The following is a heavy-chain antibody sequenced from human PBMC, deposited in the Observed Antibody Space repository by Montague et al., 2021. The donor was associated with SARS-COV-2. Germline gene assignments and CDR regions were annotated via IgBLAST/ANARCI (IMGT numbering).Heavy chain of an antibody. CDR3: ARENTVTTFGGPYYIDS. V-gene: IGHV4-59*01. D-gene: IGHD4-17*01. Sequence: SETLSLTCTVSGDSIRSYYWSWIRQPPGKGLEWIGYIYDSGSTNXXPSPKSRVTISVDASKNQFSLKLSSVTAADTAVYYCARENTVTTFGGPYYIDSWGQGTLVTVSA. CDR1: GDSIRSYY. CDR2: IYDSGST. J-gene: IGHJ4*02.